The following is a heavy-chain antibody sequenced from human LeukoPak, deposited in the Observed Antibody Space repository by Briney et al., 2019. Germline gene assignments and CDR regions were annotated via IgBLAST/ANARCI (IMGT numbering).Heavy chain of an antibody. CDR1: GYTFNSYD. CDR3: ARDHCSRGSCLGGH. Sequence: ASVEVSCKASGYTFNSYDINWVRQATGQGLEWMGGIIPIFGTANYAQKFQGRVTITADESTSTTYMELTSLRSEDTAMYYCARDHCSRGSCLGGHWGQGTLVTVSS. J-gene: IGHJ4*02. CDR2: IIPIFGTA. V-gene: IGHV1-69*13. D-gene: IGHD2-15*01.